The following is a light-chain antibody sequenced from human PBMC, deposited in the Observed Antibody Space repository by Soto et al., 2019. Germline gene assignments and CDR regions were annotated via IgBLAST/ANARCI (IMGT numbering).Light chain of an antibody. CDR1: SSDIGDYNY. CDR3: SSFTSSSTLVV. Sequence: QSALTQPASVSGSPGQSITISCTGTSSDIGDYNYVSWYQQHPGKAPKLMIYEVNNRPSGVSNRFSGSKSGNTASLTISGLQAEDDADYYCSSFTSSSTLVVFGTGTKLTVL. J-gene: IGLJ1*01. CDR2: EVN. V-gene: IGLV2-14*01.